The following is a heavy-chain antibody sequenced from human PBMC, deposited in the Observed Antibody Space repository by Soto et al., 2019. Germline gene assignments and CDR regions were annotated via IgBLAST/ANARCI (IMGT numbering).Heavy chain of an antibody. J-gene: IGHJ3*02. Sequence: GASVKVSCKASGFTFASSAMQWVRQARGQRLEWIGWIVVGSGNTNYAQKFQERVTITRDMSTSTAYMELSSLRSEDTAVYYCAAGYCSGGSCQYQYRSAFDIWGQGTMVTVSS. CDR3: AAGYCSGGSCQYQYRSAFDI. D-gene: IGHD2-15*01. CDR2: IVVGSGNT. V-gene: IGHV1-58*02. CDR1: GFTFASSA.